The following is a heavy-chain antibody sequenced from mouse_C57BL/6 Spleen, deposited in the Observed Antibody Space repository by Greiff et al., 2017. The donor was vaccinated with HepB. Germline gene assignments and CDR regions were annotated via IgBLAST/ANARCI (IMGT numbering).Heavy chain of an antibody. Sequence: QVQLQQSGAELVKPGASVKLSCKASGYTFTSYWMHWVKQRPGRGLEWIGRIDPNSGGTKYNEKFKSKATLTVDKPSSTAYMQLSSLTSEDSAVYYCARRGRSPYYGSSYGYFDVWGTGATVTVSS. CDR2: IDPNSGGT. CDR1: GYTFTSYW. J-gene: IGHJ1*03. CDR3: ARRGRSPYYGSSYGYFDV. V-gene: IGHV1-72*01. D-gene: IGHD1-1*01.